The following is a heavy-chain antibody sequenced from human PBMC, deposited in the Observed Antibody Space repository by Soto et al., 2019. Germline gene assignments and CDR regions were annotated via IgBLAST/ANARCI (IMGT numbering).Heavy chain of an antibody. V-gene: IGHV1-2*02. Sequence: QVQLVQSGAEVKKPGASLKVSCKASGYRFTGYGLHWVRQAPGQGLKGMVWTNPKSGATDYAQKFQGRVTMTREMSTNTAYLELSGLRSDDTADDTAVYYCAKSNYGGDDYFQYGLDVWGQGTKVTVSS. CDR3: VYYCAKSNYGGDDYFQYGLDV. D-gene: IGHD2-21*02. J-gene: IGHJ6*02. CDR1: GYRFTGYG. CDR2: TNPKSGAT.